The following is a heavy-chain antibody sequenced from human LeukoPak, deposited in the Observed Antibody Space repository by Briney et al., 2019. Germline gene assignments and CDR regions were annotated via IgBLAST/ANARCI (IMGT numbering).Heavy chain of an antibody. CDR1: GFTFSSYA. V-gene: IGHV3-23*01. CDR3: AKDGSSGWYVGKHIYYFDY. D-gene: IGHD6-19*01. CDR2: ISGSGGST. J-gene: IGHJ4*02. Sequence: PGGSLRLSCAASGFTFSSYAMSWVRQAPGKGLEWVSAISGSGGSTYYADSVKGRFTISRDNSKNTLYLQMNSLRAEDTAVYYCAKDGSSGWYVGKHIYYFDYWGQGTLVTVSS.